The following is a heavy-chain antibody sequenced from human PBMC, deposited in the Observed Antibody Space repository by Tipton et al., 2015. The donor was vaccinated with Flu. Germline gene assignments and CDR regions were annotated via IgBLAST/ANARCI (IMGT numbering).Heavy chain of an antibody. Sequence: LRLSCIVSGGSVSSGGSYWSWIRQHPGKGLEWIGNIYYSGSTYYKSSLRSRLSISVDTSRNLFSLTLNSVTAADTAIYYCARDQGFGDGLTYDYYAMDVWGQGTTVTVSS. CDR1: GGSVSSGGSY. CDR3: ARDQGFGDGLTYDYYAMDV. CDR2: IYYSGST. V-gene: IGHV4-31*03. D-gene: IGHD3-10*01. J-gene: IGHJ6*02.